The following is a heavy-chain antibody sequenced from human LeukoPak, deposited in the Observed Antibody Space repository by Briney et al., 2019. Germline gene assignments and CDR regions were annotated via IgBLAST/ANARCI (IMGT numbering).Heavy chain of an antibody. D-gene: IGHD4-17*01. CDR2: ISASGGNT. V-gene: IGHV3-23*01. CDR1: GFTFSSYA. J-gene: IGHJ4*02. Sequence: GGSLRLSCAASGFTFSSYAMTWVRQAPGKGLEWVSSISASGGNTYYADSVKGRFTISRDNSKNTLYLQMNSLRADDTAVHYCVKASRTAYYGDFDYWGQGTLVTVSS. CDR3: VKASRTAYYGDFDY.